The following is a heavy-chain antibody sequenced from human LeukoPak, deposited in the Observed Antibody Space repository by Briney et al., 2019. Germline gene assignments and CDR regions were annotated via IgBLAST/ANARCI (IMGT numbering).Heavy chain of an antibody. CDR2: INSGGSST. CDR1: GFTFSSFW. V-gene: IGHV3-74*01. D-gene: IGHD2/OR15-2a*01. Sequence: PGGSLRLSCASSGFTFSSFWMHWVRQVPGKGLEWVSRINSGGSSTSYADSVKGRFTISRDNAKNTLFLQMNTLRAEDTAVYYCARGPFTPSFYVGDSWGQGTLVTVSS. CDR3: ARGPFTPSFYVGDS. J-gene: IGHJ5*01.